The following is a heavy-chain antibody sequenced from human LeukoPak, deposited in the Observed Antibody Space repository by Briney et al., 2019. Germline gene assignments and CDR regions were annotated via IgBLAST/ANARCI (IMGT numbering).Heavy chain of an antibody. V-gene: IGHV3-48*04. D-gene: IGHD6-19*01. Sequence: GGSLRLSCAASGFTFSSYAMSWVRQAPGKGLEWVSYISSSGSTIYYADSVKGRFTISRDNAKNSLYLQMNSLRAEDTAIYYCARDLKYSSGWYIDYWGQGTLVTVSS. CDR1: GFTFSSYA. J-gene: IGHJ4*02. CDR3: ARDLKYSSGWYIDY. CDR2: ISSSGSTI.